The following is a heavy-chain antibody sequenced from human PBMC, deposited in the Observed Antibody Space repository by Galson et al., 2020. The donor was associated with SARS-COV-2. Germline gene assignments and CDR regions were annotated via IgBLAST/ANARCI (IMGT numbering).Heavy chain of an antibody. D-gene: IGHD2-8*02. CDR1: GDSISSGGYY. CDR3: ARGLDGTGRFNGWDY. CDR2: IYYSGST. J-gene: IGHJ4*02. V-gene: IGHV4-31*11. Sequence: SETPSLTCAVSGDSISSGGYYWSWIRQHPGKGLEWIGYIYYSGSTYYNSSLKSRVTISVDTSKNQFSLKLSSVTAADTAVYYCARGLDGTGRFNGWDYWGQGTLVTVSS.